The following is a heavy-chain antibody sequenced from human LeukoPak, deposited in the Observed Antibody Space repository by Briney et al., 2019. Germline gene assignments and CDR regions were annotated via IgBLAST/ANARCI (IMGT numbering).Heavy chain of an antibody. V-gene: IGHV3-48*03. J-gene: IGHJ4*02. Sequence: GGSLRLSCAASGFTFSSYEMNWVRQAPGRGLEWVSYISSSGSTIYYADSVKGRFTISRDNAKNTLYLQMNSLRAEDTAVYYCARDWFHAIDYWGQGTLVTVSS. D-gene: IGHD2/OR15-2a*01. CDR2: ISSSGSTI. CDR3: ARDWFHAIDY. CDR1: GFTFSSYE.